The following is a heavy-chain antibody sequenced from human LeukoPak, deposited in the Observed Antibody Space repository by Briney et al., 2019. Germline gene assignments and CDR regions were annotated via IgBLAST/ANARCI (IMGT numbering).Heavy chain of an antibody. CDR1: GFTFSSYA. CDR3: ARDRGIRWTPSAGDAFDI. V-gene: IGHV3-23*01. Sequence: PGGSLRLSCAASGFTFSSYAMSWVRQAPGKGLEWVSAISGSGGSTYYADSVKGRFTISRDNSKNTLYLQMNSLRAEDTAVYYCARDRGIRWTPSAGDAFDIWGQGTMVTVSS. CDR2: ISGSGGST. J-gene: IGHJ3*02. D-gene: IGHD4-23*01.